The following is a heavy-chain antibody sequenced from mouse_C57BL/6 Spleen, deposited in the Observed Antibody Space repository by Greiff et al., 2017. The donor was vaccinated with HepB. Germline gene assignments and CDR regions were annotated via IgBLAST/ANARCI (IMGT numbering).Heavy chain of an antibody. CDR3: ARFPRGLRPLDY. CDR2: IYPGSGST. Sequence: VQLQQPGAELVKPGASVKMSCKASGYTFTSYWITWVKQRPGQGLEWIGDIYPGSGSTNYNEKFKSKATLTVDTSSSTAYMQLSSLTSEDSAVYYCARFPRGLRPLDYWGQGTTLTVSS. CDR1: GYTFTSYW. J-gene: IGHJ2*01. V-gene: IGHV1-55*01. D-gene: IGHD2-4*01.